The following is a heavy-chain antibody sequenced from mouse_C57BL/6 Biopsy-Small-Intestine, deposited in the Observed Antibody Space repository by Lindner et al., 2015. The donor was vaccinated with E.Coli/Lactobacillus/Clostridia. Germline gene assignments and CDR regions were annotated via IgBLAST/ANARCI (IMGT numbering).Heavy chain of an antibody. D-gene: IGHD2-1*01. CDR2: ISSGSNTI. V-gene: IGHV5-17*01. J-gene: IGHJ2*01. CDR1: GFTFSDYG. CDR3: ATGNYGGDYFDY. Sequence: VQLQESGGGLVKPGGSLKLSCAASGFTFSDYGMHWVRQAPEKGLERVAHISSGSNTIYYADTVKGRFTISRDNAKNTLFLQMTSLRSEDTAMYYCATGNYGGDYFDYWGQGTTLTVSS.